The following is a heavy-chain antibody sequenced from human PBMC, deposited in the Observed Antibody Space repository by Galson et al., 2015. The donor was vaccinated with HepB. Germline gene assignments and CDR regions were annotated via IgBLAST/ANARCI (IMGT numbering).Heavy chain of an antibody. Sequence: SETLSLTCAVSGGSISTNNWWSWVRQPPGKGLEWIEEIYHSGNTNYNPSLKSRVTLSIDKSKNLFSLQLNSVTAADTAVYYCAREGVSNRSMAYWGQGALVTVSS. J-gene: IGHJ4*02. CDR1: GGSISTNNW. CDR3: AREGVSNRSMAY. CDR2: IYHSGNT. D-gene: IGHD5-24*01. V-gene: IGHV4-4*02.